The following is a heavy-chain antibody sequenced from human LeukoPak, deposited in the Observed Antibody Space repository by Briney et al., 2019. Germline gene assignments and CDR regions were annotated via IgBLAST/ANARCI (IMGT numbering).Heavy chain of an antibody. V-gene: IGHV3-30-3*01. CDR1: GFTFGSYS. D-gene: IGHD2/OR15-2a*01. Sequence: PGGSLRLSCTASGFTFGSYSLYWVRQAPGKGLECVAVISYHESNKYYADSVKGRFTISRDNSKDTLFLQMNSLRAEDTAVYYCVSFYETYWGRGTLVTVSS. CDR2: ISYHESNK. CDR3: VSFYETY. J-gene: IGHJ4*02.